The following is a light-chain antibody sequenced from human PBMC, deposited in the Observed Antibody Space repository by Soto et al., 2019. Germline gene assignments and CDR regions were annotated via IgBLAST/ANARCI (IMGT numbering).Light chain of an antibody. CDR1: QSVSSSY. J-gene: IGKJ4*01. CDR3: QQYGGSPPLP. CDR2: GAS. V-gene: IGKV3-20*01. Sequence: EIVLTQSPGTLSLSPGERATLSCRASQSVSSSYLAWYQQKPGQAPRLLIYGASNRATGIPDRFSGSGSGTDFTLTISRMEPEDFPVYYCQQYGGSPPLPFGGGPKVQIK.